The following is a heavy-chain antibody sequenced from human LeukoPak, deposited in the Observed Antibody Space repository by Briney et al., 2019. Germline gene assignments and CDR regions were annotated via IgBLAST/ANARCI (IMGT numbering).Heavy chain of an antibody. D-gene: IGHD4-23*01. Sequence: SVKVSCKASGGTFSGYAISWVRQAPGQGLEWMGGIIPIFGTANYAQKFQGRVTITADESTSTAYMELSSLRSEDTAVYYCARYALTTVVHYNYCYGMDVWGQGTTVTVSS. V-gene: IGHV1-69*13. J-gene: IGHJ6*02. CDR1: GGTFSGYA. CDR3: ARYALTTVVHYNYCYGMDV. CDR2: IIPIFGTA.